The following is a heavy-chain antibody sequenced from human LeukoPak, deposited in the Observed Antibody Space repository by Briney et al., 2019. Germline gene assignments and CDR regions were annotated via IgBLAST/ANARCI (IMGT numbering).Heavy chain of an antibody. Sequence: PAGGSLRLSCAASGFTFSPYAMAWVRQAPGEGLEWVSSISGGGGTTYYADSVKGRFTISRDNFKNTLFLQMNSLRAEDTAVYFCAKYISGSYYSFDYWGQGTLVTVSS. CDR2: ISGGGGTT. CDR3: AKYISGSYYSFDY. V-gene: IGHV3-23*01. D-gene: IGHD3-10*01. J-gene: IGHJ4*02. CDR1: GFTFSPYA.